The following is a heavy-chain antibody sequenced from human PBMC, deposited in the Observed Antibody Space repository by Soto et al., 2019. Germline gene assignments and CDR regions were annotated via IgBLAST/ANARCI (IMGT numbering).Heavy chain of an antibody. V-gene: IGHV4-4*02. CDR3: ARDRGYYYDSSGYSSVGGMDV. Sequence: SETLSLTCAVSGGSISSSNWWSFVRQPPGKGLEWIGEIYHSGSTNYNPSLKSRVTISVDKSKNQFSLKLSSVTAADTAVYYCARDRGYYYDSSGYSSVGGMDVWGQGTTVTVSS. CDR2: IYHSGST. CDR1: GGSISSSNW. J-gene: IGHJ6*02. D-gene: IGHD3-22*01.